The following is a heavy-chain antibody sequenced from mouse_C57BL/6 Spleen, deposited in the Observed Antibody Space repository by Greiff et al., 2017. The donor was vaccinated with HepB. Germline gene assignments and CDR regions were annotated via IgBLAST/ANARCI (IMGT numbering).Heavy chain of an antibody. Sequence: EVKLMESGGGLVKPGGSLKLSCAASGFTFSSYAMSWVRQTPEKRLEWVATISDGGSYTYYPDNVKGRFTISRDNAKNNLYLQMSHLKSEDTAMYYGAREGPYGTSRDYFDYWGQGTTLTVSS. CDR1: GFTFSSYA. D-gene: IGHD1-1*01. V-gene: IGHV5-4*01. CDR2: ISDGGSYT. CDR3: AREGPYGTSRDYFDY. J-gene: IGHJ2*01.